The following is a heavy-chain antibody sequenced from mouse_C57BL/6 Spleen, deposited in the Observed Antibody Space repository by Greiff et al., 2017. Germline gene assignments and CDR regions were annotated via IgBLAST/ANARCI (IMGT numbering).Heavy chain of an antibody. J-gene: IGHJ1*03. Sequence: DVQLQESGPELVKPGASVKMSCKASGYTFTDYNMHWVKQSHGKSLEWIGYINPNNGGTSYNQKFKGKATLTVNKSSSTAYMELRSLTSEDSAVYYCARPYYYGSSYGYFDVWGTGTTVTVSS. CDR2: INPNNGGT. CDR3: ARPYYYGSSYGYFDV. CDR1: GYTFTDYN. D-gene: IGHD1-1*01. V-gene: IGHV1-22*01.